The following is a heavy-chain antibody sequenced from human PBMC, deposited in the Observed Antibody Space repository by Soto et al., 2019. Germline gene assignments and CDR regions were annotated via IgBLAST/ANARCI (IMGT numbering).Heavy chain of an antibody. D-gene: IGHD5-12*01. J-gene: IGHJ5*02. CDR2: MIPFFGTT. CDR3: ARPLRDGSKWHYWLDA. CDR1: GGTFRNHA. V-gene: IGHV1-69*01. Sequence: QVQLVQSGPEVKKPGSSVNVSCKASGGTFRNHAINWLRQAPGQGLEWMGGMIPFFGTTTYAQKFRDKVTITADESTTTAYMELRSLRLEDTAVYYCARPLRDGSKWHYWLDAWGQGTLVTVSS.